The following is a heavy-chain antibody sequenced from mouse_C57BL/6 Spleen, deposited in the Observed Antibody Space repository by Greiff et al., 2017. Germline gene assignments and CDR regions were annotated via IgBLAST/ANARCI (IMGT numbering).Heavy chain of an antibody. CDR1: GYTFTSYW. Sequence: QVQLQQPGAELVKPGASVKLSCKASGYTFTSYWMHWVKQRPGQGLEWIGMIHPNSGSTNYNEKFKSNATLTVDKSSSTAYMQLSSLTSEDSAVYYCAREEGFYYYGSSYAWFAYWVQGTLVTVPA. J-gene: IGHJ3*01. CDR2: IHPNSGST. CDR3: AREEGFYYYGSSYAWFAY. D-gene: IGHD1-1*01. V-gene: IGHV1-64*01.